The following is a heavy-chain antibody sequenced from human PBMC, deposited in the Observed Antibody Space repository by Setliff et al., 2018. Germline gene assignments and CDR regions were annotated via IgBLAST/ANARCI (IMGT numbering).Heavy chain of an antibody. D-gene: IGHD3-10*01. J-gene: IGHJ4*02. CDR1: GYTFAESI. CDR3: VRLVRYCSKTACQRISGEEV. CDR2: IGVYTGHT. Sequence: ASVKVSCKASGYTFAESIVSWVRQAPGQGLEWMGWIGVYTGHTSFAQKFEDRVSMSTDKSTNMAYMELRGLRFDDTALYYCVRLVRYCSKTACQRISGEEVWGQGTLVTV. V-gene: IGHV1-18*04.